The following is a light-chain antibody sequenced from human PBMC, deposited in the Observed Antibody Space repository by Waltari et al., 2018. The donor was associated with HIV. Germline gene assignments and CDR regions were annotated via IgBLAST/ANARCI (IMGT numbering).Light chain of an antibody. CDR3: ASHAGSKDV. CDR1: SSDIGAYNY. Sequence: QSVLTQPPSASGSPGQSVTISCTGTSSDIGAYNYVAWYQQYPGKAPKLMIYDVTRRPSGVPDRFSGSKSGNTASLTVSGLQAEDEADYYCASHAGSKDVFGGGTKLTVL. V-gene: IGLV2-8*01. CDR2: DVT. J-gene: IGLJ2*01.